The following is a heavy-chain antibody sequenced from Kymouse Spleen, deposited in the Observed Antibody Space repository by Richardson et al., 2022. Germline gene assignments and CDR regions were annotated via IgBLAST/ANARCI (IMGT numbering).Heavy chain of an antibody. CDR2: IYHSGST. CDR3: AREGYGSGSYYNGDYYYGMDV. V-gene: IGHV4-4*02. Sequence: QVQLQESGPGLVKPSGTLSLTCAVSGGSISSSNWWSWVRQPPGKGLEWIGEIYHSGSTNYNPSLKSRVTISVDKSKNQFSLKLSSVTAADTAVYYCAREGYGSGSYYNGDYYYGMDVWGQGTTVTVSS. D-gene: IGHD3-10*01. CDR1: GGSISSSNW. J-gene: IGHJ6*02.